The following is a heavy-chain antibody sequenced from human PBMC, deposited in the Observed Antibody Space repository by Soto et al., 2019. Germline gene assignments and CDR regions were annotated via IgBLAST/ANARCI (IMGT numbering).Heavy chain of an antibody. Sequence: QVQLQESGPGLVTPSETLSLTCSVSGGSMSRHYWTWIRQSPGKGLEWIGHVYYSGSTKYNPSLKRRLSISLEPSKTQFPLILSSVTAADPAVYYCAVMGGAYGSNNWLEPWGQGALVTVSS. V-gene: IGHV4-59*11. D-gene: IGHD4-17*01. CDR1: GGSMSRHY. CDR2: VYYSGST. J-gene: IGHJ5*02. CDR3: AVMGGAYGSNNWLEP.